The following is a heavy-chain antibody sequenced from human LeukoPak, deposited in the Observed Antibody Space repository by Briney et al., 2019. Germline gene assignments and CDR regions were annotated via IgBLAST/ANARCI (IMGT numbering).Heavy chain of an antibody. D-gene: IGHD6-19*01. J-gene: IGHJ3*02. V-gene: IGHV1-2*02. Sequence: ASVKVPCKASGYTFTGYYMHWVRQAPGQGLEWMGWINPNSGGTNYAQKFQGRVTMTRDTSISTAYMELSRLRSDDTAVYYCARGSAVAGAFDIWGQGTMVTVSS. CDR3: ARGSAVAGAFDI. CDR1: GYTFTGYY. CDR2: INPNSGGT.